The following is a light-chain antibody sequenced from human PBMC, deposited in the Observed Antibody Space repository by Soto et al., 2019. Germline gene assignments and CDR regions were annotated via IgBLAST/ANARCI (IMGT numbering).Light chain of an antibody. Sequence: EIVLTQSPGTLSLSPGERATLSCRASQSVSSSYLAWYQQKPGQAPRLLIYGASSRATGIPDRFSGSGSGTDFTLTISRLEPEDFAVYYCQQYGNSPITFGQGHDWRL. CDR3: QQYGNSPIT. V-gene: IGKV3-20*01. CDR1: QSVSSSY. J-gene: IGKJ5*01. CDR2: GAS.